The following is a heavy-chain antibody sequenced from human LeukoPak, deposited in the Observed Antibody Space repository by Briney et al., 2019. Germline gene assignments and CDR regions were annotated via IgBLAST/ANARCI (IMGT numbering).Heavy chain of an antibody. CDR2: INHSGST. Sequence: SETLSLTCAVYGGSFSGYYWSWIRQPPGKGLEWIGEINHSGSTNYNPSLKSRVTISVDTSKNQFSLKLSSVTAADTAVYYCARVGNYGSYPWGQGTLVTVSS. D-gene: IGHD3-10*01. CDR1: GGSFSGYY. J-gene: IGHJ5*02. V-gene: IGHV4-34*01. CDR3: ARVGNYGSYP.